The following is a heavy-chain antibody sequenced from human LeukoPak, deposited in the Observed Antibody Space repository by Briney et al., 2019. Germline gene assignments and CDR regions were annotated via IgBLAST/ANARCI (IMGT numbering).Heavy chain of an antibody. Sequence: TGGSLRLSCAASGFTFSSYAMHWVRQAPGKGLEWVAVISYDGSNKYYADSVKGRFTISRDNSKNTLYLQMNSLRAEDTAVYYCARVMLELALYYYYMDVWGKGTTVTVSS. CDR1: GFTFSSYA. D-gene: IGHD1-7*01. CDR2: ISYDGSNK. J-gene: IGHJ6*03. CDR3: ARVMLELALYYYYMDV. V-gene: IGHV3-30*04.